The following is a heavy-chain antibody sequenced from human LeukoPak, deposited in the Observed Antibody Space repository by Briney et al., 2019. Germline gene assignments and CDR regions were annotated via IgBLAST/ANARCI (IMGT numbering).Heavy chain of an antibody. Sequence: SETLSLTCTVSGGSISRGGYYWTWIRQHPGKGLEWIGYIYHSGNTYYNPSLKSRVTISVDTSENHFSLNLTSVTAADTAVYYCARNSAVATSRSWFDPWGQGTLVTVSS. V-gene: IGHV4-31*03. CDR1: GGSISRGGYY. D-gene: IGHD6-19*01. J-gene: IGHJ5*02. CDR2: IYHSGNT. CDR3: ARNSAVATSRSWFDP.